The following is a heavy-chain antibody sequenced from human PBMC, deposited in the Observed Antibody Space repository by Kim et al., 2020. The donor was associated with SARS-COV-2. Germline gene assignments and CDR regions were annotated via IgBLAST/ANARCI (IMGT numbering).Heavy chain of an antibody. CDR1: GGTFSSYA. D-gene: IGHD6-19*01. J-gene: IGHJ6*02. V-gene: IGHV1-69*13. CDR3: ARAYSSGWSRLYYYGMDV. Sequence: SVKVSCKASGGTFSSYAISWVRQTPGQGLEWMGGIIPIFGTANYAQKFQGRVTITADESTSTAYMELSSLRSEDTAVYYCARAYSSGWSRLYYYGMDVWGQGTTVTVSS. CDR2: IIPIFGTA.